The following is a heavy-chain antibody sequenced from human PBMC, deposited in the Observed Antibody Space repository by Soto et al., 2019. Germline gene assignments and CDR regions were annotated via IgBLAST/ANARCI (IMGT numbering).Heavy chain of an antibody. D-gene: IGHD6-19*01. J-gene: IGHJ4*02. CDR1: GFTFSNYA. Sequence: EVQLLESGGGLVQPGGSLRLSCAAPGFTFSNYAMNWVRQAPGKGLEWVSVISGGGGSKYYADSVKGRFTISRDNSKDTRYLQMNSLSGEDTAVYYCARRSSGGYFDYWGQGTLVTVSS. CDR3: ARRSSGGYFDY. CDR2: ISGGGGSK. V-gene: IGHV3-23*01.